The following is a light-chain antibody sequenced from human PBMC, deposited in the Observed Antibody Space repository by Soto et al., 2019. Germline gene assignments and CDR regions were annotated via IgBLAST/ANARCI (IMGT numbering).Light chain of an antibody. CDR1: QSVSSRY. V-gene: IGKV3-20*01. CDR3: QQYGSSPRT. J-gene: IGKJ1*01. Sequence: EIVLTQSPGTLSLSPGERATLSCRGSQSVSSRYLAWYQQKPGQAPRLLIYGASSRATGIPDRFSGSGSGTDFTLTISRLEPEDFAVFYCQQYGSSPRTFGQGTKVEIK. CDR2: GAS.